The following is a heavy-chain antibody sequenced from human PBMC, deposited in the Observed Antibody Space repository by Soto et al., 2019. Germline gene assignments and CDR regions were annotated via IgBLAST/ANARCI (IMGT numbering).Heavy chain of an antibody. CDR2: FFIGGNT. CDR3: ARGRVVLLWFGDHNWFDP. Sequence: SETLSLTCTVSGGSISSSTYYWGWMRQPPGKGLEWIASFFIGGNTYYNPSLKSRVTISVDTSKNQFSLKLSSVTAADTAVYYCARGRVVLLWFGDHNWFDPWGQGTLVT. CDR1: GGSISSSTYY. D-gene: IGHD3-10*01. J-gene: IGHJ5*02. V-gene: IGHV4-39*01.